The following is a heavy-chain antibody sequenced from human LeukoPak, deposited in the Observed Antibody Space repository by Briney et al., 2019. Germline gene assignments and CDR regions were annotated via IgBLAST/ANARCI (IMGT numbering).Heavy chain of an antibody. Sequence: GGSLRLXCAASGFTVSSNYMSWVRQAPGKGLESVSVIYSGGSTYYADSVKGRFTISRDNSKNTLYLQMNSLRAEDTAVYYCAARNFDYWGQGTLVTVSS. CDR1: GFTVSSNY. CDR3: AARNFDY. CDR2: IYSGGST. J-gene: IGHJ4*02. V-gene: IGHV3-66*02.